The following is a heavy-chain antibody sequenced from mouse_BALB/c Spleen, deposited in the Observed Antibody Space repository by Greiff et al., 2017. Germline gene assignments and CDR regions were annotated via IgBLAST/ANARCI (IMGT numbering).Heavy chain of an antibody. CDR2: IDPANGNT. J-gene: IGHJ3*01. D-gene: IGHD1-1*01. CDR1: GFNIKDTY. CDR3: ARYYYGSTRFAY. Sequence: EVMLVESGAGLVKPGASVKLSCTASGFNIKDTYMHWVKQRPEQGLEWIGRIDPANGNTKYDPKFQGKATITADTSSNTAYLQLSSLTSEDTAVYYCARYYYGSTRFAYWGQGTLVTVSA. V-gene: IGHV14-3*02.